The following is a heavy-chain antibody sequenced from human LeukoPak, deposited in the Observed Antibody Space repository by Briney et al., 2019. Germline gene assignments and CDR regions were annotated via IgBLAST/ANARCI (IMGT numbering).Heavy chain of an antibody. D-gene: IGHD4-23*01. V-gene: IGHV4-59*01. J-gene: IGHJ4*02. CDR2: IFYSGST. CDR1: GGSISSYY. CDR3: ARGPYGGNSDFDY. Sequence: PSETLSLTCTVSGGSISSYYWNWIRQPPGKGLEWIGYIFYSGSTSYNPSLKSRVTISVDRSKSQFSLKLSSVTAADTAVYYCARGPYGGNSDFDYWGQGTLVTVSS.